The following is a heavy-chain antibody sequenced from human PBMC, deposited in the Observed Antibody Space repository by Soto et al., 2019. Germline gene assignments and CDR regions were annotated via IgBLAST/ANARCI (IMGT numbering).Heavy chain of an antibody. J-gene: IGHJ6*02. CDR1: GFTFSDYY. CDR2: ISSSGTTI. Sequence: QVQLVESGGGSVKPGGSLRLSCAASGFTFSDYYMNWIRQAPGKGLEWVSYISSSGTTIYYADSVKGRFTISRDNAKNSLFLQMNSLRAEDTALYYCARGHSIFYGMDVWGQGTTVTVSS. D-gene: IGHD2-21*01. CDR3: ARGHSIFYGMDV. V-gene: IGHV3-11*01.